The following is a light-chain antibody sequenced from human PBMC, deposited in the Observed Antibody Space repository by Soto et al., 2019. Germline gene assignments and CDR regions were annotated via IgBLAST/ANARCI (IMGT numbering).Light chain of an antibody. CDR1: SSDVGSYNL. J-gene: IGLJ1*01. V-gene: IGLV2-23*01. CDR3: CSYAGSSTDV. Sequence: QSVLTQPASVSGSPGQSITISCTGTSSDVGSYNLVSWYQQHPGKAPKLMIYEGSKRPSGVSNLFSGSKSGNTASLTISGLQAEDEADYYCCSYAGSSTDVFGTGTKLTVL. CDR2: EGS.